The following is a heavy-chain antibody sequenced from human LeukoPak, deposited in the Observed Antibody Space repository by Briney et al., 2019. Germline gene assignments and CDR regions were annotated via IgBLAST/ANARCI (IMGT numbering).Heavy chain of an antibody. CDR3: ARVSGIVGATFRFDY. CDR2: IYYSGST. D-gene: IGHD1-26*01. J-gene: IGHJ4*02. CDR1: GDSISTSSSY. Sequence: SETLSLTCSVSGDSISTSSSYWGWIRQPPGKGLEWIGYIYYSGSTNYNPSLKSRVTISVDTSKNQFSLKLSSVTAADTAVYYCARVSGIVGATFRFDYWGQGTLVTVSS. V-gene: IGHV4-61*05.